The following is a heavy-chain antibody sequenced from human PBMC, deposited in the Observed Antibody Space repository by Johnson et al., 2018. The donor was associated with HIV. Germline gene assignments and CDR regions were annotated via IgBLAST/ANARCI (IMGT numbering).Heavy chain of an antibody. J-gene: IGHJ3*02. D-gene: IGHD3-16*01. Sequence: VQLVESGGGLVQPGGSLRLSCAASGFIFSSYDMHWVRQATGKGLEWVSGIGTAGDTYYAVSVKGRFTISRGNAKNSLHPQMNSLRAGDTAVYYCARGQQDMGAGAFDIWGQGTMVTVSS. V-gene: IGHV3-13*01. CDR1: GFIFSSYD. CDR3: ARGQQDMGAGAFDI. CDR2: IGTAGDT.